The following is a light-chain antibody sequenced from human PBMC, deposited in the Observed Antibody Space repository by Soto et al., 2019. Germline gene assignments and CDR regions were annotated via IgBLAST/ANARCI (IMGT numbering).Light chain of an antibody. CDR1: QSISSW. V-gene: IGKV1-5*01. J-gene: IGKJ2*01. CDR3: QQYNSYSYT. CDR2: DAS. Sequence: DIQMTQSPSTLSASVGDRVTITCRASQSISSWLAWYQQKPGKAPKLLIYDASSLESGVPSRFSGSGSATEFTLTISSLQPDDFATYYCQQYNSYSYTVGQGTKVDSK.